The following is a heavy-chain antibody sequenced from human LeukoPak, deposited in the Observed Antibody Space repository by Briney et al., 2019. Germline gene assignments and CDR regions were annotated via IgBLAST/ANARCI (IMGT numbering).Heavy chain of an antibody. J-gene: IGHJ5*02. CDR1: GGSIINHY. CDR3: ARDVRYASGWSTPES. Sequence: SETLSLTCTVSGGSIINHYWSWIRQPAGKGLEWSGRIYSSGSANYSPSLKSRVSMSIDTSNNHFSLNLTSVTAADTALYFCARDVRYASGWSTPESWGQGTLVTVSS. CDR2: IYSSGSA. V-gene: IGHV4-4*07. D-gene: IGHD6-19*01.